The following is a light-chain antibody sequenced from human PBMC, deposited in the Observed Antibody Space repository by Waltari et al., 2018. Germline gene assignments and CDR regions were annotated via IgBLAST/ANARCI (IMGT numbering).Light chain of an antibody. Sequence: EIVMTQSPPTLSVLPGERATLSCRARQSVGTNLAWDQQTPGQAPRLLIYNVSTRAIDIPFRFSGSGSATEFTLTISSLQSEDFALYFCQQHSTWPSFGGGTKVEIK. J-gene: IGKJ4*01. CDR2: NVS. CDR1: QSVGTN. CDR3: QQHSTWPS. V-gene: IGKV3-15*01.